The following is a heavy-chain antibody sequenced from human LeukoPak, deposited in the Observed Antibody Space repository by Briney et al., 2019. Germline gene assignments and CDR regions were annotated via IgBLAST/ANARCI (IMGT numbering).Heavy chain of an antibody. CDR1: GGSFSGYY. V-gene: IGHV4-34*01. Sequence: PSETLSLTCAVYGGSFSGYYWSWIRQPPGKGLEWIGEINHSGSTNYNPSLKSRVTISVDTSKNQFSLKLSSVTAADTAAYYCARGRETPSGLVVAATPISFDYWGQGTLVTVSS. J-gene: IGHJ4*02. D-gene: IGHD2-15*01. CDR3: ARGRETPSGLVVAATPISFDY. CDR2: INHSGST.